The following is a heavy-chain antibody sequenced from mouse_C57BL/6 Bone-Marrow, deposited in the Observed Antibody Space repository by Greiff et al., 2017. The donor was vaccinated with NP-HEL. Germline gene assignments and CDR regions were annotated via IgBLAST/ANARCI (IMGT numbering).Heavy chain of an antibody. CDR3: TRYYGNFVMDY. D-gene: IGHD2-1*01. CDR1: GYTFTSYW. J-gene: IGHJ4*01. CDR2: IYPGNSDT. V-gene: IGHV1-5*01. Sequence: VHVKQSGTVLARPGASVKISCKTSGYTFTSYWMHWVKQRPGQGLEWIGAIYPGNSDTSYNQKFKGKAKLTAVTSASTAYMELSSLTNEDSAVYYCTRYYGNFVMDYWGQGTSVTVSS.